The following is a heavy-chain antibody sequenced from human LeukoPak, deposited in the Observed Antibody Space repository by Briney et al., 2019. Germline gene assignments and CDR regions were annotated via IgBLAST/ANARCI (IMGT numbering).Heavy chain of an antibody. CDR2: ISYDGSNK. CDR3: ARGYYDFWDNSDWFDP. CDR1: GFTFSNYA. J-gene: IGHJ5*02. Sequence: GGSLRLSCAASGFTFSNYAMHWVRQAPGKGLEWVALISYDGSNKNYADSVKGRLTISRDISKNTLYVQMNSLRPEDMAMYYCARGYYDFWDNSDWFDPWGQGTLVIVSS. D-gene: IGHD3-3*01. V-gene: IGHV3-30*04.